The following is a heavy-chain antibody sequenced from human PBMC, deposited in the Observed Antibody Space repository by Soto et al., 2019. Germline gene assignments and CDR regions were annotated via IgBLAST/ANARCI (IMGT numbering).Heavy chain of an antibody. CDR3: ARDQLGRGSYSIGYYFDY. D-gene: IGHD1-26*01. CDR1: GFTFSSYA. CDR2: ISYDGSNK. Sequence: QVQLVESGGGVVQPGRSLRLSCAASGFTFSSYAMHWVRQAPGKGLEWVAVISYDGSNKYYADSVKGRFTISRDNSKNTLYLQMNSLRAEDTAVYYCARDQLGRGSYSIGYYFDYWGQGTLVTVSS. V-gene: IGHV3-30-3*01. J-gene: IGHJ4*02.